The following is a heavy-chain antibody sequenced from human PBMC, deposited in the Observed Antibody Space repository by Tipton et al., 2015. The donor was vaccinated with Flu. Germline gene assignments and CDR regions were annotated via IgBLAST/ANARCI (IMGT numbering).Heavy chain of an antibody. V-gene: IGHV1-2*04. CDR3: ARDIVVVPAAIEPVELNNYHYGMDV. CDR1: GYTFTGYY. CDR2: INPNSSGT. D-gene: IGHD2-2*01. J-gene: IGHJ6*02. Sequence: QVQLVQSGPEVKKPGASVKVSCKASGYTFTGYYMHWVRQAPGQGLEWMGWINPNSSGTNYAQKFQGWVTMTRDTSISTAYMEQSRLRSDDTAVYYCARDIVVVPAAIEPVELNNYHYGMDVWGQGTTVTVSS.